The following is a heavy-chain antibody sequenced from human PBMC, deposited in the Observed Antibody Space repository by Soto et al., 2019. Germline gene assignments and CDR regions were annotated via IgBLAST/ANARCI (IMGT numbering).Heavy chain of an antibody. V-gene: IGHV1-69*02. Sequence: QVQLVQSGAEVKKPGSSVKVSCKASGGTFSRYTFTWVRQAPGQGLEWMGRIIPILDIPNYAQNFQGRVTINADKSTSTDYMELSSLTSDDTAVYYCASHFTGVLVLGTSPPGGDNYGWDVWGQGTTVTVSS. J-gene: IGHJ6*02. CDR1: GGTFSRYT. CDR3: ASHFTGVLVLGTSPPGGDNYGWDV. D-gene: IGHD2-8*02. CDR2: IIPILDIP.